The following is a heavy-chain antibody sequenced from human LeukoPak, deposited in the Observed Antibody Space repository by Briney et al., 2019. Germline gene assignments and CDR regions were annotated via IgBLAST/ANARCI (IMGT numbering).Heavy chain of an antibody. J-gene: IGHJ4*02. CDR2: IWYDGSNK. CDR3: AIPTYSSSWYKDY. D-gene: IGHD6-13*01. CDR1: GFTFSGYG. Sequence: GSQRLSCAASGFTFSGYGMHRVRQAPGKGLEWVAVIWYDGSNKYYADSVKGRFTISRDNSKNTLYLQMNSLRAEDTAVYYCAIPTYSSSWYKDYWGQGTLVTVSS. V-gene: IGHV3-33*01.